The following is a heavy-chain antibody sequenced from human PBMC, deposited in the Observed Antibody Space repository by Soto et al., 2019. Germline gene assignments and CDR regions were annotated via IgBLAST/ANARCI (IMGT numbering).Heavy chain of an antibody. Sequence: SETLSLTCTVSGGSISSYYWSWIRQPPGKGLEWIGYIYYSGSTNYNPSLKSRVTISVDTSKNQFSLKLSSVTAADTAVYYCARQGVITADYFDYWGQGTLVTVSS. V-gene: IGHV4-59*01. CDR2: IYYSGST. J-gene: IGHJ4*02. CDR3: ARQGVITADYFDY. CDR1: GGSISSYY. D-gene: IGHD3-22*01.